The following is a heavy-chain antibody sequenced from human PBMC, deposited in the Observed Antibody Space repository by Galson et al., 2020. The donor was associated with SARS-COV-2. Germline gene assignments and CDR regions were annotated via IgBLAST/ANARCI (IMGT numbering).Heavy chain of an antibody. J-gene: IGHJ6*02. CDR3: ARDSGHYDIVTCYSAVYCYCGMDV. Sequence: SETLSLTCTVSGGSISSGNYYWSWIRQHPGKGLEWIGYIYNSGNTNYNPSLKSQVTISVDTSKNQFSLKLSSVTAADAAVYYCARDSGHYDIVTCYSAVYCYCGMDVWGQGTTVTVSS. CDR2: IYNSGNT. V-gene: IGHV4-31*01. CDR1: GGSISSGNYY. D-gene: IGHD3-9*01.